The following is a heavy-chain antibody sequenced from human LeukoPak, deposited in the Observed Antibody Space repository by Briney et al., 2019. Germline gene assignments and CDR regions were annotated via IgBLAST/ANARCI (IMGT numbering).Heavy chain of an antibody. CDR3: ARDRGSVASDAFDI. J-gene: IGHJ3*02. V-gene: IGHV1-2*06. CDR1: GYTFTGYY. CDR2: INPNSGGT. D-gene: IGHD5-12*01. Sequence: GASVPVSCKASGYTFTGYYMHWVRQPPGQGLEGMGRINPNSGGTNYAQKFQGRVSMTRDTSISTAYMELSRLRSDDTAVYYCARDRGSVASDAFDIWGQGTMVTVSS.